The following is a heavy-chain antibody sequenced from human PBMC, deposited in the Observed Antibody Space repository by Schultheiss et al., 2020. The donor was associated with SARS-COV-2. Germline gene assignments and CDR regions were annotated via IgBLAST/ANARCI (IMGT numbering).Heavy chain of an antibody. J-gene: IGHJ4*02. D-gene: IGHD6-13*01. CDR3: ARDAGVGSAAAGRVAVY. CDR2: IYYSGST. CDR1: GGSISSSSYY. Sequence: SETLSLTCTVSGGSISSSSYYWGWIRQPPGKGLEWIGSIYYSGSTNYNPSLKSRVTISVDTSKNQFSLKLSSVTAADTAVYYCARDAGVGSAAAGRVAVYWGQGTLVTVSS. V-gene: IGHV4-39*07.